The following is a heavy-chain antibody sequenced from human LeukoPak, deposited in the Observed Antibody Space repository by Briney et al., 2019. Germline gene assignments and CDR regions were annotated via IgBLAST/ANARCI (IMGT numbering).Heavy chain of an antibody. D-gene: IGHD1-1*01. Sequence: GGSLRLSCAASGFTFSSYWMSWVRQAPGKGLEWVANIKQDGSEKNYVDSVKGRLTISRDNAKSSLYLQMNSLRAEDTAVYYCARDPGYGMDVWGQGTTRTVSS. CDR2: IKQDGSEK. V-gene: IGHV3-7*04. CDR3: ARDPGYGMDV. J-gene: IGHJ6*02. CDR1: GFTFSSYW.